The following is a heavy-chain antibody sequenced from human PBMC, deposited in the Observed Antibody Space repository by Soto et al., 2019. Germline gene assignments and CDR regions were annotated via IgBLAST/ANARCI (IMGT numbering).Heavy chain of an antibody. CDR3: ARVGSGSYRYYFDY. V-gene: IGHV1-2*04. CDR1: GYTFTGYY. D-gene: IGHD1-26*01. Sequence: GASVKVSCKASGYTFTGYYMHWVRQAPGQGLEWMGWINPNSGGTNYAQKFQGWVTMTRDTSISTAYMELSRLRSDDTAVYYCARVGSGSYRYYFDYWGQGALVTVSS. CDR2: INPNSGGT. J-gene: IGHJ4*02.